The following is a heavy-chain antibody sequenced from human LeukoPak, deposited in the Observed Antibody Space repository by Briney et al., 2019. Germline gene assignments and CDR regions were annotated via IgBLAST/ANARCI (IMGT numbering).Heavy chain of an antibody. J-gene: IGHJ4*02. CDR1: GGSFSGYY. Sequence: SETLSLTCAVYGGSFSGYYWSWIRQPPGKGLEWIGEINHSGSTNYNPSLKSRVTISVDTSKNQFSLKLSSVTTADTAVYYCARSMGGIAAACHFDYWGQGTLVTVSS. V-gene: IGHV4-34*01. D-gene: IGHD6-13*01. CDR2: INHSGST. CDR3: ARSMGGIAAACHFDY.